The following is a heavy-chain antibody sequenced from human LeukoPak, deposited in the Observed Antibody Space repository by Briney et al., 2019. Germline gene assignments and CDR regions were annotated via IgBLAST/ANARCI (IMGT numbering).Heavy chain of an antibody. CDR2: IYTSGST. CDR3: ARHYSDGPFDY. V-gene: IGHV4-61*02. D-gene: IGHD2-21*01. J-gene: IGHJ4*02. CDR1: GGSISSGSYY. Sequence: PSQTLSLTCTVSGGSISSGSYYWSWIRQPAGKGLGWIGRIYTSGSTNYNPSLKSRVTISVDTSKNQFSLKLSSVTAADTAVYYCARHYSDGPFDYWGQGTLVTVSS.